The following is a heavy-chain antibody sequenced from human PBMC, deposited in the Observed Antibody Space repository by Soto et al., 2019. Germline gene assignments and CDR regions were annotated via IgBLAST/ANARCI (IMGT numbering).Heavy chain of an antibody. J-gene: IGHJ6*02. CDR2: IYYRGST. D-gene: IGHD3-10*01. CDR1: GGSISSYY. V-gene: IGHV4-59*01. Sequence: PSETLSLICTVSGGSISSYYWSWIRQPPGKGLEWIGYIYYRGSTNYNPSLKSRVTISVDTSKNQFSLKLSSVTAADTAVYYCARDNYGSGSYSYYYGMDVWGQGTTVTV. CDR3: ARDNYGSGSYSYYYGMDV.